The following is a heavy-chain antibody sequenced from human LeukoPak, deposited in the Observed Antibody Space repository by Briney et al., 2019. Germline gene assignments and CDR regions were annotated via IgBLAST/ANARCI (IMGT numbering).Heavy chain of an antibody. CDR1: GFTFSSYG. J-gene: IGHJ6*02. V-gene: IGHV3-30*18. CDR3: AKPLTPYGSGSQYGMDV. D-gene: IGHD3-10*01. CDR2: ISYDGSNK. Sequence: GRSLRLSCAASGFTFSSYGMHWVRQAPGKGLEWVAVISYDGSNKYYADSVKGRFTISRDNSKNTLYLQMNSLRAEDTAVYYCAKPLTPYGSGSQYGMDVWGQGTTVTVSS.